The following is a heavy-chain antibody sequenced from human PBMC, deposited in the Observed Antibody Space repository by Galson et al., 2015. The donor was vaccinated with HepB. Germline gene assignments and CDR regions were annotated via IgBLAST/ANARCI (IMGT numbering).Heavy chain of an antibody. J-gene: IGHJ6*02. CDR2: TYYRAKWYN. D-gene: IGHD1-14*01. V-gene: IGHV6-1*01. CDR1: GDSVSNNNAA. Sequence: CAISGDSVSNNNAAWYWIRQSPSRGLEWLGRTYYRAKWYNDYAPSVRSRTTISPDTSRNHFSLHLNSVTPEDTAVYYCARVGGTIYYYAMDVWGQGTTVTVSS. CDR3: ARVGGTIYYYAMDV.